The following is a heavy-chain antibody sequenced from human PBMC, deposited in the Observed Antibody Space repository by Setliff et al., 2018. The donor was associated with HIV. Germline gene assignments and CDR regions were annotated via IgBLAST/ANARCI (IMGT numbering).Heavy chain of an antibody. V-gene: IGHV3-21*01. J-gene: IGHJ3*02. Sequence: GGSLRLSCATSGFTFIDYALSWVRQAPGGGLEWVSSISSSGSYIYYAGSLKGRFTISRDNARNSLYLDMNTLRAEDTALYYCARSRSTRDAFDTWGQGTMVTVSS. D-gene: IGHD2-2*01. CDR3: ARSRSTRDAFDT. CDR2: ISSSGSYI. CDR1: GFTFIDYA.